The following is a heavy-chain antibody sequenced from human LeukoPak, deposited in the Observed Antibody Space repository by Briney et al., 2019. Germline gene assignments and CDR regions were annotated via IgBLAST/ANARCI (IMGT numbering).Heavy chain of an antibody. CDR1: GGTFSSYA. CDR3: ARARSPAAMMSYYYYYMDV. V-gene: IGHV1-69*05. Sequence: SVKVSCKASGGTFSSYAISWVRQAPGQGLEWMGGIIPIFGTANYAQKFQGRVTITTDESTSTAYMELSSLRSEDTAVYYCARARSPAAMMSYYYYYMDVWGKGTTVTVSS. D-gene: IGHD2-2*01. CDR2: IIPIFGTA. J-gene: IGHJ6*03.